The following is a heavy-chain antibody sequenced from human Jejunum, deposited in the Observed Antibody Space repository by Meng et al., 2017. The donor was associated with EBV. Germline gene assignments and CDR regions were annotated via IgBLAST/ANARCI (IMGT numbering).Heavy chain of an antibody. Sequence: VQPPQSVSGLVKPSQTLSLTLAISGDSVSSDGAAWNWIRQSPSRGLEWLGRTFYRSRWFYDYAPSVKSRITINSDTSKNQFSLHLDSVTPEDTAVYYCARDGPQSLSSFDYWGQGTLVTVSS. CDR1: GDSVSSDGAA. CDR2: TFYRSRWFY. J-gene: IGHJ4*02. CDR3: ARDGPQSLSSFDY. V-gene: IGHV6-1*01. D-gene: IGHD6-6*01.